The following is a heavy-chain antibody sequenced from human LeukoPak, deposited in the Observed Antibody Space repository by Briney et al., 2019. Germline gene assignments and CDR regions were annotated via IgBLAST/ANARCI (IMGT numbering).Heavy chain of an antibody. CDR3: ASNVDTAMAIDY. Sequence: ASVKVSCKASGYSFSGYYIHWVRQAPGQGLEWMGWINPNSGGSNYAQKFQGRVTMTRDTSISTAYMELSRLRSDDTAVYYCASNVDTAMAIDYWGQGTLVTVSS. CDR1: GYSFSGYY. D-gene: IGHD5-18*01. V-gene: IGHV1-2*02. J-gene: IGHJ4*02. CDR2: INPNSGGS.